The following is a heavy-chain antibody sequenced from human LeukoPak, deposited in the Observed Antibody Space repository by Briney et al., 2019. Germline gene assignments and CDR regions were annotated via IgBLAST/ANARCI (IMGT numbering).Heavy chain of an antibody. Sequence: SETLSLTCTVSGGSISSYYWSWIRQPSGKGLEWIGYIYYSGSTNYNPSLKSRVTISVDTSKNQFSLKLSSVTAADTAVYYCARDPDYYDSSGYDWYFDLWGRGTLVTVSS. D-gene: IGHD3-22*01. CDR1: GGSISSYY. CDR3: ARDPDYYDSSGYDWYFDL. V-gene: IGHV4-59*01. CDR2: IYYSGST. J-gene: IGHJ2*01.